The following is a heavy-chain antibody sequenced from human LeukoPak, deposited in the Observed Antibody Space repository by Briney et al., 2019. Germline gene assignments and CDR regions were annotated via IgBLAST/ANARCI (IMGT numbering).Heavy chain of an antibody. CDR3: ARAGFGGSSAYYYYGMDV. Sequence: GGSLRLSCVASGFTISSYWMHWVRQAPGKGLEWVANIKQDGSEKYYVDSVKGRFTISRDNAKNSLYLQMNSLRAEDTAVYYCARAGFGGSSAYYYYGMDVWGQGTTVTVSS. CDR2: IKQDGSEK. D-gene: IGHD1-26*01. J-gene: IGHJ6*02. V-gene: IGHV3-7*01. CDR1: GFTISSYW.